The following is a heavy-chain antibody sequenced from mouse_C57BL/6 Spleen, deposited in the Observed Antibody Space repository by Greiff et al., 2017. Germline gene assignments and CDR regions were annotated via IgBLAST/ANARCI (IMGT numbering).Heavy chain of an antibody. D-gene: IGHD4-1*01. V-gene: IGHV1-62-2*01. CDR3: ARHEASGTWGYFDV. CDR1: GYTFTEYT. Sequence: VQLQQSGAELVKPGASVKLSCKASGYTFTEYTIHWVKQRSGQGLEWIGWFYPGSGSIKYNEKFKDKATLTADKSSSTDDMELSRLTSEDSAVYFCARHEASGTWGYFDVWGTGTTGTVSS. CDR2: FYPGSGSI. J-gene: IGHJ1*03.